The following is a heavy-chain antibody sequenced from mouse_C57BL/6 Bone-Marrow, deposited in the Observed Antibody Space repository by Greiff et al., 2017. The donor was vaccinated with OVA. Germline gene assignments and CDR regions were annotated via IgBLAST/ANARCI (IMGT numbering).Heavy chain of an antibody. Sequence: VQLQQSGPELVKPGASVKISCKASGYTFTDYYMNWVKQSHGKSLEWIGDINPNNGGTSYNQKFKGKATLTVDKSSSTAYMELRSLTSEDSAVYYCASEGLRQYYFDYWGQGTTLTVSS. CDR1: GYTFTDYY. CDR2: INPNNGGT. CDR3: ASEGLRQYYFDY. V-gene: IGHV1-26*01. J-gene: IGHJ2*01. D-gene: IGHD2-4*01.